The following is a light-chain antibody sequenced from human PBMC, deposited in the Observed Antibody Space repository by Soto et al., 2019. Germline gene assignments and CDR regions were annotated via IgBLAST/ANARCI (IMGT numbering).Light chain of an antibody. CDR3: KQYNDWPPFT. V-gene: IGKV3-15*01. J-gene: IGKJ2*01. CDR2: GAS. Sequence: EVVMTQSPATLSVSPGERATLSCRASQSVGSKLAWYQQKPGQAPGLVIYGASTRAIGIPARFSGSGSGTEFTLTISSLQSEDFAIYYCKQYNDWPPFTLGQGTKVDI. CDR1: QSVGSK.